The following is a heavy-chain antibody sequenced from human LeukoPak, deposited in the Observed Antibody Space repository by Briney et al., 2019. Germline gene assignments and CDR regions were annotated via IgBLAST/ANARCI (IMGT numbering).Heavy chain of an antibody. D-gene: IGHD2-2*02. V-gene: IGHV5-51*01. CDR1: GYSFTSYW. CDR2: IYPGDSDT. Sequence: GESLKISCKGSGYSFTSYWIGWVRQMPGKVLEWMGIIYPGDSDTRYSPSFQGQVAISADKSISTAYLQWSSLKASDTAMYYCARRGYCSSTSCYNNWFDPWGQGTLVTASS. J-gene: IGHJ5*02. CDR3: ARRGYCSSTSCYNNWFDP.